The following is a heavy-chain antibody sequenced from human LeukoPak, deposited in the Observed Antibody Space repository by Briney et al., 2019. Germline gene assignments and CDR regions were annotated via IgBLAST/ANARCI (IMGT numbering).Heavy chain of an antibody. V-gene: IGHV1-69*05. CDR3: ARHPERDGYEDY. Sequence: SVKVSCKASGGTFSSYASSWVRQAPGQGLEWMGGIIPIFGTANYAQKFQGRVTITTDESTSTAYMELSSLRSEDTAVYYCARHPERDGYEDYWGQGTLVTVSS. D-gene: IGHD5-24*01. CDR1: GGTFSSYA. J-gene: IGHJ4*02. CDR2: IIPIFGTA.